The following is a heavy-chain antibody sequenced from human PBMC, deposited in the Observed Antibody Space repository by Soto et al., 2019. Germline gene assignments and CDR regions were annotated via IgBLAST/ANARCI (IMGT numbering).Heavy chain of an antibody. V-gene: IGHV4-59*08. CDR3: ASVDFAQGDV. J-gene: IGHJ6*04. CDR2: IYYSGST. Sequence: SETLSLTCTVSGGSISSYYWSWIRQPPGKGLEWIGYIYYSGSTNYNPSLKSRVTISVDTSKSQFSLKLSSVTAADTAVYYCASVDFAQGDVWGKGTTVTVSS. CDR1: GGSISSYY. D-gene: IGHD2-21*01.